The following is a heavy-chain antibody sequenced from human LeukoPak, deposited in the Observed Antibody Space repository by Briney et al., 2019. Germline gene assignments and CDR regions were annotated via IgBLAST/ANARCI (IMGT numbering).Heavy chain of an antibody. CDR2: IYTSGST. V-gene: IGHV4-4*09. J-gene: IGHJ5*02. D-gene: IGHD6-6*01. CDR3: ARSVGSSSRKRRFDP. Sequence: PSETLSLTCTVSGGSISSYYWSWIRQPPGKGLEWIGYIYTSGSTNYNPSLESRVTISVDTSKNQFSLKLSSVTAADTAVYYCARSVGSSSRKRRFDPWGQGTLVTVSS. CDR1: GGSISSYY.